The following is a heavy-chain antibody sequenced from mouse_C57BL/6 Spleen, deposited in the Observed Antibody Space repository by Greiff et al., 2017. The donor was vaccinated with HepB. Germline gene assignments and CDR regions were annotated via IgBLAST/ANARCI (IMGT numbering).Heavy chain of an antibody. CDR3: TGGVGYYAMDY. D-gene: IGHD1-1*01. V-gene: IGHV6-3*01. J-gene: IGHJ4*01. CDR1: GFTFSNYW. CDR2: IRLKSDNYAT. Sequence: EVKLMESGGGLVQPGGSMKLSCVASGFTFSNYWMNWVRQSPEKGLEWVAQIRLKSDNYATHYAESVKGRFTISRDDSKSSVYLQMNNLRAEDTGIYYCTGGVGYYAMDYGGQGTSVTVSS.